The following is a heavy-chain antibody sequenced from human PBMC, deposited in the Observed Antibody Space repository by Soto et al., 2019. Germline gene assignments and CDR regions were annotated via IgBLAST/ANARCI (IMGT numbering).Heavy chain of an antibody. CDR2: IAGKT. CDR1: GFTLSNSV. V-gene: IGHV3-23*01. Sequence: GGSLRLSCATSGFTLSNSVMSWVRQAPGKGLEWVSTIAGKTYYSDSVKGRLTISRDNSQSTLYLQLNSLRAEDTAVYYCARKIDVPTGMLDHWGQGTLVTVSS. J-gene: IGHJ4*02. D-gene: IGHD1-1*01. CDR3: ARKIDVPTGMLDH.